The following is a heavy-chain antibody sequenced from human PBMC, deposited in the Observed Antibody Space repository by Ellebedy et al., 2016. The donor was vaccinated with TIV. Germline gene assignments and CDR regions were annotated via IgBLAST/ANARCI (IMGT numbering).Heavy chain of an antibody. J-gene: IGHJ4*02. Sequence: MPSETLSLTCTVSGGSVSSANYYWTWIRQPPGKGLEWIAYIHNGVTTSYNPSLKSRVTITEDPSQNQFSLILTSVTAAATAVYYCARHAGNAEYAFDFWGQGSPVTVSS. V-gene: IGHV4-61*01. CDR2: IHNGVTT. CDR1: GGSVSSANYY. D-gene: IGHD2-2*01. CDR3: ARHAGNAEYAFDF.